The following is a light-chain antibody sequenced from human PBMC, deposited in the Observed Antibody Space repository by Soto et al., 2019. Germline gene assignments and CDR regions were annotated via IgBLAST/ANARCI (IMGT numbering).Light chain of an antibody. CDR1: QSVSSY. J-gene: IGKJ3*01. CDR2: ETS. Sequence: DIQMTQSSSPLSASVGDRVDITCRTSQSVSSYLNWYQAKPGKAPKLLIYETSNLESGVPSRFSGSGSGTDFTLTISSLQPEDSATYYCQQSYSTPPFTFGPGTRVDI. V-gene: IGKV1-39*01. CDR3: QQSYSTPPFT.